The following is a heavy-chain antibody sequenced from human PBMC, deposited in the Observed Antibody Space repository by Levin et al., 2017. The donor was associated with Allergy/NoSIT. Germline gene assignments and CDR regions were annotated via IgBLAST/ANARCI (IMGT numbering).Heavy chain of an antibody. CDR2: INHSGST. J-gene: IGHJ4*02. CDR1: GGSFSGYY. D-gene: IGHD6-13*01. Sequence: SQTLSLTCAVYGGSFSGYYWSWIRQPPGKGLEWIGEINHSGSTNYNPSLKSRVTISVDTSKNQFSLKLSSVTAADTAVYYCARRYSSSWYNYWGQGTLVTVSS. V-gene: IGHV4-34*01. CDR3: ARRYSSSWYNY.